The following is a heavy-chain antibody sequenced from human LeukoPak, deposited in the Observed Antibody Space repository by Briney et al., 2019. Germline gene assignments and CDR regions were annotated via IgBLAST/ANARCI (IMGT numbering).Heavy chain of an antibody. Sequence: KPSETLSLTCAVSGGSISSRSFYWGWIRQPPGKGLEWIGSISDSGSTYYNPSLKSRVVISVDTSKDQFSLKLTSVTAADTAVYYCARTAGEYYPGAFDIWGQGTMVTVSS. V-gene: IGHV4-39*01. D-gene: IGHD3-10*01. CDR1: GGSISSRSFY. J-gene: IGHJ3*02. CDR2: ISDSGST. CDR3: ARTAGEYYPGAFDI.